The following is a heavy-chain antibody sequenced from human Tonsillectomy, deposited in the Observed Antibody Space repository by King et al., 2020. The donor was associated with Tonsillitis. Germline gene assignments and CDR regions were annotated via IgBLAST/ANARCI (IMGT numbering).Heavy chain of an antibody. V-gene: IGHV1-58*02. J-gene: IGHJ3*02. CDR3: AADLSFAVATGEQSDAFDI. CDR1: GFTFTSSA. CDR2: IVVGSGNT. D-gene: IGHD3-16*01. Sequence: QLVQSGPEVKKPGTSVKVSCKASGFTFTSSAMQWVRQARGQRLEWIGWIVVGSGNTNYAQKFQERVTITRDMSTSTAYMELSSLRSEDTAVYYCAADLSFAVATGEQSDAFDIWGQGTMVTVSS.